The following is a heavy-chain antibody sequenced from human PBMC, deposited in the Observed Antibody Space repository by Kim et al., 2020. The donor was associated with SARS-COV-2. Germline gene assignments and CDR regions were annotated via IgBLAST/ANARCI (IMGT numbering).Heavy chain of an antibody. D-gene: IGHD2-21*02. V-gene: IGHV3-66*01. CDR1: GFTVSSNY. Sequence: GGFMRLSCAASGFTVSSNYMSWVRQAPGKGLEWVSVIYSGGSTYYADSVKGRFTISRDNSKNTLYLQMNSLRAEDTAVYYCARDYSYCGGDCYSVAFDI. J-gene: IGHJ3*02. CDR2: IYSGGST. CDR3: ARDYSYCGGDCYSVAFDI.